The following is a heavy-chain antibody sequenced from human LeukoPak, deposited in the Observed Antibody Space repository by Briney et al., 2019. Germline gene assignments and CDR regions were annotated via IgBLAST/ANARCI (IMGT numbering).Heavy chain of an antibody. Sequence: PGVSLRLSCAASGFTFSNSAMSWVRQTPGKGLEWVSTISASGGGIHYADSVKGRFTVSRDNSKITLFLQMNSLRAEDTAVYYCAKADAYSSGRRYFQHWGQGTLVTVSS. CDR1: GFTFSNSA. CDR3: AKADAYSSGRRYFQH. J-gene: IGHJ1*01. CDR2: ISASGGGI. V-gene: IGHV3-23*01. D-gene: IGHD6-19*01.